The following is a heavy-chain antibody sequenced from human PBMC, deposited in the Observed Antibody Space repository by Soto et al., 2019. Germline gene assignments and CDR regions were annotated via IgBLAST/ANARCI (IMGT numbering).Heavy chain of an antibody. J-gene: IGHJ6*04. CDR3: ARWAFSRRGHVVVAAGPTVEAFDV. V-gene: IGHV1-3*01. Sequence: GASVKVSCKASGYTFTCYAMHWVRQAPGQRLEWMGWINAGNGNTKYSQKFQGRVTITRDTSASTAYMELRSLRSEDTAVYYCARWAFSRRGHVVVAAGPTVEAFDVWGKGTTVTVSS. CDR2: INAGNGNT. CDR1: GYTFTCYA. D-gene: IGHD2-15*01.